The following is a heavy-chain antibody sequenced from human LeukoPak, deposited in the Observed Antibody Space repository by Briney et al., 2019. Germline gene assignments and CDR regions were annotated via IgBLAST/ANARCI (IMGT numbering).Heavy chain of an antibody. CDR3: ARASPSSTSCYAV. Sequence: GGSLRLSCAASGFTFSSYSMNWVRQAPGKGLEWVSSISSSSSYIYYADSVKGRFTISRDNAKNSLYLQMSSLRAEDTAVYYCARASPSSTSCYAVWGQGTLVTVSS. D-gene: IGHD2-2*01. J-gene: IGHJ4*02. CDR1: GFTFSSYS. CDR2: ISSSSSYI. V-gene: IGHV3-21*01.